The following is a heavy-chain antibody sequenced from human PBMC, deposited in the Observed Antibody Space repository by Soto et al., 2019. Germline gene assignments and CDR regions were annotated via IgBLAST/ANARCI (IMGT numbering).Heavy chain of an antibody. Sequence: LRLSCAASGFTFSSYAMHWVRQAPGKGLEWVAVISYDGSNKYYADSVKGRFTISRDNSKNTLYLQMNSLRAEDTAVYYCARVPAAIDAFDIWGQGTMVTVSS. CDR2: ISYDGSNK. J-gene: IGHJ3*02. V-gene: IGHV3-30-3*01. D-gene: IGHD2-2*01. CDR3: ARVPAAIDAFDI. CDR1: GFTFSSYA.